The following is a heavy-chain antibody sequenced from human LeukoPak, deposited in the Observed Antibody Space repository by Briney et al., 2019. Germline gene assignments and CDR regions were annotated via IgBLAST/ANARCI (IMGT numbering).Heavy chain of an antibody. CDR3: AKGLGSGSFFDY. Sequence: PGGSLRLSCAASGFTFSSYAMSWVRQAPGKGLEWVPAISGSGGSTYYADSVKGRFTISRDNSKNTLCLQMNSLRAEDTAVYYCAKGLGSGSFFDYWGQGTLVTVSS. CDR2: ISGSGGST. V-gene: IGHV3-23*01. J-gene: IGHJ4*02. D-gene: IGHD3-10*01. CDR1: GFTFSSYA.